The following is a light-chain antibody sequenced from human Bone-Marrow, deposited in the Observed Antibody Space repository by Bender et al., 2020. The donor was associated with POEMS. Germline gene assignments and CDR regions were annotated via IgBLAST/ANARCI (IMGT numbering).Light chain of an antibody. CDR2: EVS. J-gene: IGLJ2*01. V-gene: IGLV2-14*02. Sequence: QSALTQPASVSGSPGQSITISCTGASSDVGTYNLVSWYQQHPGEAPKLIIYEVSKRPSGVSNRFSGSKSGNTASLTISGLQAEDEADYYCSSYTSSSTRLFGGGTKLTVL. CDR1: SSDVGTYNL. CDR3: SSYTSSSTRL.